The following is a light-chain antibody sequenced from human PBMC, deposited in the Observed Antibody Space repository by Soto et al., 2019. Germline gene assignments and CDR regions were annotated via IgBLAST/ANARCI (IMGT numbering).Light chain of an antibody. Sequence: EIVMAQSPATLSVSPGERATLSCRASQSVSRNFAWYQHRPGQPPSLLIYGPSTRATGVPARFSGGGSGTEFTLPISSLQSEDFAVYYCQQYNNWPPWTFGQGTKVEVK. J-gene: IGKJ1*01. V-gene: IGKV3-15*01. CDR2: GPS. CDR3: QQYNNWPPWT. CDR1: QSVSRN.